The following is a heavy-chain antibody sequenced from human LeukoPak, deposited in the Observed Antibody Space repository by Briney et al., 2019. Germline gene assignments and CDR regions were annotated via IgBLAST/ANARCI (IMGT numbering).Heavy chain of an antibody. J-gene: IGHJ4*02. CDR3: AEVLGIAAAGTVDY. V-gene: IGHV3-23*01. Sequence: GGSLRLSCAASGFTFSSYAMSWVRQAPGKGLEWVSAISGSGDSTYYADSVKGRFTISRDNSKNTLYLQMDSLRAEDTAVYYCAEVLGIAAAGTVDYWGQGTLVTVSS. CDR1: GFTFSSYA. CDR2: ISGSGDST. D-gene: IGHD6-13*01.